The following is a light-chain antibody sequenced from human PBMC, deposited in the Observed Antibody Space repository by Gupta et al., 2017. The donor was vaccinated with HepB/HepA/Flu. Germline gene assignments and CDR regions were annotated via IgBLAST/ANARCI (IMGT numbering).Light chain of an antibody. J-gene: IGLJ1*01. Sequence: ETSSDVGSYYLVSWFQQHPGKAPKLMVYAVNERPSGVPARFSGSKSGNTASLTVSGLQAEDEADYYCFSYAGSDNWVFGTGTKVTVL. CDR3: FSYAGSDNWV. CDR2: AVN. V-gene: IGLV2-8*01. CDR1: SSDVGSYYL.